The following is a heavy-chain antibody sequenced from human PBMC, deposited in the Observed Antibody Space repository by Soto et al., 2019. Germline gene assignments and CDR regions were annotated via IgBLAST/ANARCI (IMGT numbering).Heavy chain of an antibody. CDR1: GFTFSTSG. J-gene: IGHJ3*02. CDR2: ISGSGDYT. CDR3: ANHGGFDI. D-gene: IGHD4-17*01. Sequence: EVQLLESGGGLVQPGGSLRLSCAASGFTFSTSGMSWVRQAPGKGLEWVSSISGSGDYTNYADSVKGRFTISRENSKNTLYLQINSLTAEDTAVYYCANHGGFDIWGQGTMVAVSS. V-gene: IGHV3-23*01.